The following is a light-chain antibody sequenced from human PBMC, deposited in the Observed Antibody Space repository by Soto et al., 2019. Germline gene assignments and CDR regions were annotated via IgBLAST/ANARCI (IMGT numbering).Light chain of an antibody. CDR1: QTVLSD. Sequence: EILLTQSPATLSVSPGETATLSCRASQTVLSDLAWYQQKPGQAPRLLVYGATTRATDAPAKFRGSGSGTEFSHTLSSLQSEDYGTYYCQQYRCWPRTFGQGSKVEI. J-gene: IGKJ1*01. V-gene: IGKV3-15*01. CDR3: QQYRCWPRT. CDR2: GAT.